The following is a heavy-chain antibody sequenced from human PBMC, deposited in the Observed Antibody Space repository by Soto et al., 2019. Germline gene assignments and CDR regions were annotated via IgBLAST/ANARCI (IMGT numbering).Heavy chain of an antibody. J-gene: IGHJ5*02. CDR2: IYYSGST. CDR1: VDSITSTDYY. V-gene: IGHV4-39*01. D-gene: IGHD3-3*01. CDR3: ARHWRTGYSTVFGVVMGWFDP. Sequence: PXETLSLTCTATVDSITSTDYYWGWIRQPPGKGLEWVASIYYSGSTYHNPSLKSRVTISVDTSKNQFSLKVTSVTAADTAVYYCARHWRTGYSTVFGVVMGWFDPWGQATLVTVSS.